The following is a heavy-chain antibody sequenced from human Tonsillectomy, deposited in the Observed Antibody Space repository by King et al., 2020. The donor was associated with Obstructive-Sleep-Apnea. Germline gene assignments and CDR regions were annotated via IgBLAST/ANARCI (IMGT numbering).Heavy chain of an antibody. CDR2: IYNRGST. J-gene: IGHJ4*02. Sequence: VQLQESGPGLVKPSETLSLTCTVSGDSISDYYWSWIRQPPGKGLEWIGVIYNRGSTKYNPSLTSRVTISIDTSKNQFSLKLSSVTAADTAVYYCARRGYLEYWGQGTLVTVSS. CDR1: GDSISDYY. V-gene: IGHV4-59*01. CDR3: ARRGYLEY.